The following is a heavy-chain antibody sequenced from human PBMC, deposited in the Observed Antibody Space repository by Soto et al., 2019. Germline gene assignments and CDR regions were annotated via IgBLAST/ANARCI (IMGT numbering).Heavy chain of an antibody. V-gene: IGHV3-33*01. CDR1: GFSFSSYG. CDR2: IWYDGSNE. J-gene: IGHJ3*02. Sequence: QVQLVESGGGVVQPGKSLRLSCAASGFSFSSYGMHWVRQAPGKGLEWVAVIWYDGSNEDYADSVKGRFAISRDNSKNTLYLQMNRLSADDTAVYYCARDRDYYDNSGYALDIWGQGTVVTVSS. CDR3: ARDRDYYDNSGYALDI. D-gene: IGHD3-22*01.